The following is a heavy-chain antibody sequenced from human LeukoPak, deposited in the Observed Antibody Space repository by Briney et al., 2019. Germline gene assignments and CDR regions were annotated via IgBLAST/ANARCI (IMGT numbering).Heavy chain of an antibody. Sequence: SSETLSLTCTVSGGSISSYYWSWIRQPPGKGLEWIGYIYYSGSTNYNPSLKSRVTISVDTSKNQFSLKLSSVTAADTAVYYCASRSIAAAGVSWCDPRYPRPLVTVSS. CDR2: IYYSGST. CDR1: GGSISSYY. J-gene: IGHJ5*02. D-gene: IGHD6-13*01. V-gene: IGHV4-59*01. CDR3: ASRSIAAAGVSWCDP.